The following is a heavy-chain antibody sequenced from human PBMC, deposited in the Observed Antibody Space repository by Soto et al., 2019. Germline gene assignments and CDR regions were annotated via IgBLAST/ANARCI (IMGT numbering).Heavy chain of an antibody. CDR3: ARGVGRRITIFGVVIPPYYFDY. CDR1: GYTFTSYD. CDR2: MNPNSGNT. J-gene: IGHJ4*02. Sequence: QVQLVQSGAEVKKPGASVKVSCKASGYTFTSYDINWVRQATGQGLEWMGWMNPNSGNTGYAQKFQGRVTMTRTTSISTAYMELSSLRSEDTAVYYCARGVGRRITIFGVVIPPYYFDYWGQGTLVTVSS. D-gene: IGHD3-3*01. V-gene: IGHV1-8*01.